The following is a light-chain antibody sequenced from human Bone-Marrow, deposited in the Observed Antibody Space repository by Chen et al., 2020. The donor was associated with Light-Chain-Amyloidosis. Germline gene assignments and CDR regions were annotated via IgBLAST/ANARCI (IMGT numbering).Light chain of an antibody. CDR1: SSDVGGDNH. CDR2: EVT. CDR3: SSYTITNTLV. V-gene: IGLV2-14*01. J-gene: IGLJ1*01. Sequence: QSALTQPVSVSGSPGQSITISSTGTSSDVGGDNHVSWYQQPPDKAPKLMIYEVTNRPSWVPDRFSGSKSDNAASLTISGLQTEDEADYFCSSYTITNTLVFGSGTRVTVL.